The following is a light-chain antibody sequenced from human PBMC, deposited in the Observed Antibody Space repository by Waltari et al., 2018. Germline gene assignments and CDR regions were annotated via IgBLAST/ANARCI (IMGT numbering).Light chain of an antibody. CDR3: HQYGTSPWT. CDR2: GAT. Sequence: EIVLTQFPGTLSFSAGERATLSCRASQSITRNYLAWFQQKPGQPPRLLIYGATNGATGVPDRFSGSGSGTDFTLTIARLEPEDFAVYYCHQYGTSPWTFGQGTKVEI. J-gene: IGKJ1*01. V-gene: IGKV3-20*01. CDR1: QSITRNY.